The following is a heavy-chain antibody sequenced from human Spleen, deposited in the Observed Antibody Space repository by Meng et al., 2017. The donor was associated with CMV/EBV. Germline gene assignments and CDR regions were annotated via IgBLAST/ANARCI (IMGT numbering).Heavy chain of an antibody. Sequence: GSLRLSCAVYGGSFSGYYWSWIRQPPGKGLEWIGHMYHSGNTYYNPSLKSRVAISLATSKNQFSLILTSVTAADTAIYYCASRSPMITFGGVIPHGMDVWGQGTTVTVSS. J-gene: IGHJ6*02. CDR1: GGSFSGYY. CDR3: ASRSPMITFGGVIPHGMDV. D-gene: IGHD3-16*02. V-gene: IGHV4-59*01. CDR2: MYHSGNT.